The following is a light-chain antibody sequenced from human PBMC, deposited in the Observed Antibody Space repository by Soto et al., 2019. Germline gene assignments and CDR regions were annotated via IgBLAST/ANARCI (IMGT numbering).Light chain of an antibody. CDR2: EVS. CDR3: KSYATGHTRV. Sequence: QSVLTQPSSVSGSPGQSITISCTGSSSDIGDYDYVSWYQQHPGKAPKVLISEVSNRPSGVSNRFSGSKSGNTASLTISGLQAEDEADYYCKSYATGHTRVFRTRTKVTVL. J-gene: IGLJ1*01. CDR1: SSDIGDYDY. V-gene: IGLV2-14*01.